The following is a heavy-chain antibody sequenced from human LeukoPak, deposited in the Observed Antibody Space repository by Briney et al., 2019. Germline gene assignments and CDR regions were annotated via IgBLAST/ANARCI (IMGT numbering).Heavy chain of an antibody. CDR2: ISGSGGST. Sequence: PGGSLGLSCAASGFTLSNYAMSWVRQAPGKGLEWVSVISGSGGSTYYADSVKGRFTISRDNSKNTLYLQMNSLRAEDTAVYYCARPIVGATTAFDIWGQGTMVTVSS. J-gene: IGHJ3*02. CDR1: GFTLSNYA. V-gene: IGHV3-23*01. D-gene: IGHD1-26*01. CDR3: ARPIVGATTAFDI.